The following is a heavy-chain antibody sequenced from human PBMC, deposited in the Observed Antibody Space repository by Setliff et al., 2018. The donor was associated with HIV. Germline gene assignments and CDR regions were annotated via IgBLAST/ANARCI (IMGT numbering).Heavy chain of an antibody. CDR2: VFHIGST. CDR1: SGSISSNTYY. Sequence: SETLSLTRSVSSGSISSNTYYWSWIRQPPGRGLEWIASVFHIGSTYHNPSLKSRVSISIDTSKTQVSLKLRSVTAADTAVYYCARLGIANAPDDYWGQGTLVTSPQ. CDR3: ARLGIANAPDDY. D-gene: IGHD2-21*01. J-gene: IGHJ4*02. V-gene: IGHV4-39*01.